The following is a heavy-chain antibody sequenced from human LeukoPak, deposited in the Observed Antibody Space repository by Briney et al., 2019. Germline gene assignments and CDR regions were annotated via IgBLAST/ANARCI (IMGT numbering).Heavy chain of an antibody. CDR1: GFTFATYA. Sequence: GGSLRLSCAASGFTFATYAMSWVRQAPGKGLEWVSYISSSSSTIYYVDSVKGRFTISRDNAKNSLYLRMNSLRDEDTAVYYCARDQLSPRWYFDLWGRGTLVTVSS. J-gene: IGHJ2*01. CDR2: ISSSSSTI. CDR3: ARDQLSPRWYFDL. D-gene: IGHD3-16*02. V-gene: IGHV3-48*02.